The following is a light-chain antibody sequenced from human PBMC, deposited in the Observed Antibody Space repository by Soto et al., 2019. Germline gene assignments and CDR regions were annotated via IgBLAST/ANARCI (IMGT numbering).Light chain of an antibody. CDR3: SSYTSSSTLL. J-gene: IGLJ3*02. CDR2: GVG. V-gene: IGLV2-14*01. Sequence: QSALTQPASVSGSPGQSITISCTGSSSDVGAYNYVSWYLQHPGKAPKLLIYGVGNRPSGVSARFSGSKSGDTASLTISGLQAEDEADYYCSSYTSSSTLLFGGGTKVTVL. CDR1: SSDVGAYNY.